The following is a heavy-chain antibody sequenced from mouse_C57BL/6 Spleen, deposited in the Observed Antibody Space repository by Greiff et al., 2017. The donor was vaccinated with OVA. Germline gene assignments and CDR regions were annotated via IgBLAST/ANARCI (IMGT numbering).Heavy chain of an antibody. CDR3: ARKNGVGGGYFDY. V-gene: IGHV1-47*01. CDR2: FHPYNDDT. Sequence: VKLMESGAELVKPGASVKMSCKASGYTFTTYPIEWMKQNHGKSLEWIGNFHPYNDDTKYNEKFKGKATLTVDKSSSTIYLELSRLTSDDSAVYYCARKNGVGGGYFDYWGQGTTLTVSS. D-gene: IGHD1-3*01. CDR1: GYTFTTYP. J-gene: IGHJ2*01.